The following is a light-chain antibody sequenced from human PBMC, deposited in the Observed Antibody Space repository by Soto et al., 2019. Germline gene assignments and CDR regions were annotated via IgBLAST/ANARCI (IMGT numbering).Light chain of an antibody. J-gene: IGKJ5*01. Sequence: EIVLTQSPGTLSLSPGERATLSCRAIQSVSSSYLAWYQQKPGQAPSLLIYGASRRATGIPDRFSGSGSGTDFTLTISRLEPEDFAVYYCQQYDSSPITFGQGTRLEIK. CDR3: QQYDSSPIT. CDR2: GAS. CDR1: QSVSSSY. V-gene: IGKV3-20*01.